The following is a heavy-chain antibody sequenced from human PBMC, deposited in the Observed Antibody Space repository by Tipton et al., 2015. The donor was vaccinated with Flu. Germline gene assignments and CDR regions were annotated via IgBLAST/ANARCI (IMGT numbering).Heavy chain of an antibody. D-gene: IGHD1-26*01. CDR3: ARVGGSSYYYYGMDV. Sequence: TLSLTCTVSGGSISSYYWSWIRQPPGKGLEWIGYIYHSGSTNYNPSLKSRVTISVDTSKNQFSLKLSSVTAADTAVYYCARVGGSSYYYYGMDVWGQGTTVTVSS. CDR1: GGSISSYY. V-gene: IGHV4-59*01. J-gene: IGHJ6*02. CDR2: IYHSGST.